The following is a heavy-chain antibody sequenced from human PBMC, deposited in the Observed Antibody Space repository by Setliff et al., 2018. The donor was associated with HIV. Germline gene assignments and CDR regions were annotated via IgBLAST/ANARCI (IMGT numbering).Heavy chain of an antibody. Sequence: GGSLRLSCSASGFLFNRYSLNWVRQVPGRGPEWVASISNSSRYYWVKARYGDSVRGRFTISRDSSKNTLSLQMSSLRAEDTALYYCATGGMAAAGPGGGHGLDVWGQGTTVTVSS. CDR1: GFLFNRYS. V-gene: IGHV3-21*04. CDR3: ATGGMAAAGPGGGHGLDV. D-gene: IGHD6-13*01. J-gene: IGHJ6*02. CDR2: ISNSSRYY.